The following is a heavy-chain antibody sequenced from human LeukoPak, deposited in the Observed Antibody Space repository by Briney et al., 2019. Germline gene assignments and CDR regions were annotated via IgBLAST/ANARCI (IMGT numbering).Heavy chain of an antibody. CDR1: GYRFTSYW. V-gene: IGHV5-10-1*01. Sequence: GESLRISCKGSGYRFTSYWIDWVRQMLGKGLEWMGRIDPSDSYTNYSPSFQGHVTISADNSISTAYLQWSGLKASDTAMFYCARRATSVRGIPLFDYWGQGTLVTVSS. CDR2: IDPSDSYT. D-gene: IGHD3-10*01. CDR3: ARRATSVRGIPLFDY. J-gene: IGHJ4*02.